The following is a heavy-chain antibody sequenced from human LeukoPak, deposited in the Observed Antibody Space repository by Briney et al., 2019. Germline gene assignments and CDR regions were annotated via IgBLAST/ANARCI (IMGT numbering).Heavy chain of an antibody. Sequence: GGSLRLSCAASGFTFSSYWMHWVRQAPGKGLVWVSRINSDGSSTSYADSVKGRFTISRDNAKNTLYLQMNSLRAEDTAVYYCARVPPPYCSSTSCYIDAFDIWGQGTMVTVSS. J-gene: IGHJ3*02. D-gene: IGHD2-2*02. V-gene: IGHV3-74*01. CDR1: GFTFSSYW. CDR2: INSDGSST. CDR3: ARVPPPYCSSTSCYIDAFDI.